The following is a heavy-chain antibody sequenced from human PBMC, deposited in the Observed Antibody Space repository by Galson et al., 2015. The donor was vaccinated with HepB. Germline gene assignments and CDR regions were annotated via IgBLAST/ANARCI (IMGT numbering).Heavy chain of an antibody. V-gene: IGHV3-23*01. CDR3: ASGSPYYYDSSGHDAFDI. CDR2: ISGSGGST. D-gene: IGHD3-22*01. CDR1: GFTFSSYA. Sequence: SLRLSCAASGFTFSSYAMSWVRQAPGKGLEWVSAISGSGGSTYYAGSVKGRFTISRDNSKNTLYLQMNSLRAEDTAVYYCASGSPYYYDSSGHDAFDIWGQGTMVTVSS. J-gene: IGHJ3*02.